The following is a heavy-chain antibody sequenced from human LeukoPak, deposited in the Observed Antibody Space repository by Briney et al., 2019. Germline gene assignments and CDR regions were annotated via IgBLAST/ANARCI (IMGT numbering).Heavy chain of an antibody. CDR2: IHSTGNT. V-gene: IGHV4-59*01. CDR3: ARGGWSIDF. CDR1: GGSMSGYY. D-gene: IGHD2-15*01. Sequence: SDTLSLTCTVSGGSMSGYYWSWIRQPPGKGPELIGYIHSTGNTGYNPSLKSRVPISVDTSKNQFSLGLRSVTTADTAVYYCARGGWSIDFWGRGTLVTVSS. J-gene: IGHJ2*01.